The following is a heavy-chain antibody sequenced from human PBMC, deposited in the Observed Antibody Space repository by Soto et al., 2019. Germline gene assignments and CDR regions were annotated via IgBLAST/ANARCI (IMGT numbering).Heavy chain of an antibody. V-gene: IGHV4-39*01. Sequence: SETLSLTCTVSGGSISSTSYYWGWIRQPPGKGLEWIGSIYYSGSTYYNPSLKSRVTISVDTSKNQFSLKVSSVTAADTAVYYCARRRGYSYGDDYWGQGTLVTVSS. CDR3: ARRRGYSYGDDY. D-gene: IGHD5-18*01. J-gene: IGHJ4*02. CDR1: GGSISSTSYY. CDR2: IYYSGST.